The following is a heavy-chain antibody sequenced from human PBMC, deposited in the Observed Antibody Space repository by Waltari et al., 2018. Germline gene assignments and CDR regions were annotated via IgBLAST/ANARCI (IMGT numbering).Heavy chain of an antibody. J-gene: IGHJ4*02. CDR3: ARDEGYCSGGSCYSGSFDY. Sequence: QVQLVQSGAEVKKPGSSVKVSCQASGGPFSSYAISWVRQAPGQGLEWMGGIIPIFGTANYAQKFQGRVTITADESTSTAYMELSSLRSEDTAVYYCARDEGYCSGGSCYSGSFDYWGQGTLVTVSS. D-gene: IGHD2-15*01. V-gene: IGHV1-69*01. CDR1: GGPFSSYA. CDR2: IIPIFGTA.